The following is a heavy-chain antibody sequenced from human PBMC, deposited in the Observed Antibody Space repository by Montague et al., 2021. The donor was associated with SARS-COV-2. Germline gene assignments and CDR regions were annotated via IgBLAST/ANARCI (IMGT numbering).Heavy chain of an antibody. CDR3: ARENTVTTFGGPYYIDS. CDR2: IYDSGST. J-gene: IGHJ4*02. CDR1: GSSVRSYY. V-gene: IGHV4-59*02. D-gene: IGHD4-17*01. Sequence: SETPSLTCIVSGSSVRSYYWSWIRQPPGKGLEWIGYIYDSGSTNYNPSLKSRVTISVDTSKNQFSLKLSSVTAADTAVYYCARENTVTTFGGPYYIDSWGQGTLVTVSA.